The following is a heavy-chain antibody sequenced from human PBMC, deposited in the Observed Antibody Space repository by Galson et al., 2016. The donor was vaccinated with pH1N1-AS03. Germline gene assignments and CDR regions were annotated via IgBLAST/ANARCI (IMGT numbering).Heavy chain of an antibody. Sequence: QSGAEVKKPGESLRISCKGSGYSFTSYWISWVRQMPGKGLEWMGRTDPRDSDIRYSPSFQDQVTISVDKSISTAYMQWSSLKASDTAMYYWARQGLESTLSVWIDPAGQGTLVIVPS. CDR2: TDPRDSDI. V-gene: IGHV5-10-1*04. D-gene: IGHD1-1*01. CDR1: GYSFTSYW. CDR3: ARQGLESTLSVWIDP. J-gene: IGHJ5*02.